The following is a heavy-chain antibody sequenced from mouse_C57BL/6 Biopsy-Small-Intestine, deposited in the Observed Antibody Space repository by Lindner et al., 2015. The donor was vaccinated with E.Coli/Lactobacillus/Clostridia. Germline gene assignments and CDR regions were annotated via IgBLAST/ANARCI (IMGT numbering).Heavy chain of an antibody. CDR1: ECEFPSHD. J-gene: IGHJ4*01. V-gene: IGHV5-2*01. CDR2: INSDGGST. CDR3: ARGGIFYAMDY. Sequence: VQLQESGGGLVQPGESLKLSCESNECEFPSHDMSWVRKTPEKRLELVAAINSDGGSTYYPDTMERRFIISRDNTKKTLYLQMSSLRSGDTALYYCARGGIFYAMDYWGQGTSVTVSS.